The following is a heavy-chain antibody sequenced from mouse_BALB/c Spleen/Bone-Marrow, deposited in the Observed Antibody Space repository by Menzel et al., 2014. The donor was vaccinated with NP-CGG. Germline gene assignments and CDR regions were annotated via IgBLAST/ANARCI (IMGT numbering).Heavy chain of an antibody. CDR2: IHLANGNT. V-gene: IGHV14-3*02. Sequence: EVQLQQSRAELVKFGASVMLSCTASGFNIKDTHMHWVKQRPEQVLEWSGSIHLANGNTKYEPMIQGKATITADTSSNTAYLQQSSLKSEDTAVYCWARGSDGFAYWGHGTLVTSYA. CDR3: ARGSDGFAY. CDR1: GFNIKDTH. J-gene: IGHJ3*01.